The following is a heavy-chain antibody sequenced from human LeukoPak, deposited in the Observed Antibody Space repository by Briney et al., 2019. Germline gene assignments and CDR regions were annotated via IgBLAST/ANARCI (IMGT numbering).Heavy chain of an antibody. J-gene: IGHJ2*01. V-gene: IGHV4-31*03. CDR1: GGSISSGGYY. CDR2: IYYSGST. D-gene: IGHD6-25*01. Sequence: PSETLSLTCTVSGGSISSGGYYWSWIRQHPGKGLEWIGYIYYSGSTYYNPSLKSRVTISVDTSKNQFSLKLSSVTAADTAVYYCARVPAYSSDWYFDLWGRGTLVTVSS. CDR3: ARVPAYSSDWYFDL.